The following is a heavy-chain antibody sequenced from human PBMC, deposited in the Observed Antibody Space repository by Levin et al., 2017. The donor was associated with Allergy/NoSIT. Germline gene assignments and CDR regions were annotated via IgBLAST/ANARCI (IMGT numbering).Heavy chain of an antibody. J-gene: IGHJ4*02. D-gene: IGHD3-16*01. CDR3: AKDGGSQGDYFQY. V-gene: IGHV3-9*01. CDR1: GFTFDDYA. Sequence: GGSLRLSCAASGFTFDDYAMHWVRLAPGKGLEWVAGTNWNSDSIGYADSVKGRFTISRDNAKNSLFLQMNSLRADDTALYYCAKDGGSQGDYFQYRGQGALVTVSS. CDR2: TNWNSDSI.